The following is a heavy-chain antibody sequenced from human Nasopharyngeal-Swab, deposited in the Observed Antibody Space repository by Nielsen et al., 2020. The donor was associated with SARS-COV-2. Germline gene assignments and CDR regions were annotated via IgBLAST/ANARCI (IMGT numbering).Heavy chain of an antibody. D-gene: IGHD1-1*01. J-gene: IGHJ4*02. Sequence: ASVPVPCKASGYTFTSNVLNWVRQAPPQGPEYIGWISTKTGAPTYAQAFTGRFVISLDTTVSTTYLQISSLKADDTAVYYCARENQEYANIWIDYWGQGTQVTVSS. CDR3: ARENQEYANIWIDY. V-gene: IGHV7-4-1*02. CDR1: GYTFTSNV. CDR2: ISTKTGAP.